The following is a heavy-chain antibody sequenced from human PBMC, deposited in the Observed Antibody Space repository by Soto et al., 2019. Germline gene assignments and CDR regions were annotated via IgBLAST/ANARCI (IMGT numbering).Heavy chain of an antibody. D-gene: IGHD3-22*01. CDR3: AREVRYYYDSSRTRGHNWFDP. Sequence: PGGSLRLSCAASGFTFSSYAMHWVRQAPGKGLEWVAVISYDGSNKYYADSVKGRFTISRDNSKNTLYLQMNSLRAEDTAVYYCAREVRYYYDSSRTRGHNWFDPWGQGNLVTVSS. CDR2: ISYDGSNK. V-gene: IGHV3-30-3*01. CDR1: GFTFSSYA. J-gene: IGHJ5*02.